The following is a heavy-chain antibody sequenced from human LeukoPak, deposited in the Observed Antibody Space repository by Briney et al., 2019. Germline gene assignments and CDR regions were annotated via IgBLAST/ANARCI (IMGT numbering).Heavy chain of an antibody. V-gene: IGHV3-23*01. J-gene: IGHJ4*02. CDR1: GFTFSSYA. CDR3: AKGISSNWYYFDY. CDR2: ISGSGGSA. Sequence: GGSLRLSCEASGFTFSSYAMNWVRQAPGKGLEWVSGISGSGGSAYYADSVKGRFTISRDDSKNTLYQQMNSLRAEDTAVYYCAKGISSNWYYFDYWGQGTLVTVSS. D-gene: IGHD6-13*01.